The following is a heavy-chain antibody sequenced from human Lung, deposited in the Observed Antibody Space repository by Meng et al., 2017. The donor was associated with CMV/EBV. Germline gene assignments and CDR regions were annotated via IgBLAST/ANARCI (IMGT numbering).Heavy chain of an antibody. Sequence: QVQWRESGHGPVKPSETLSLTCTFSGGSIHSYYWSWIRQPTGQGLEWLGYFYYRGNSNYNPSLKSRVTISVDTSKNLFSLNLTSVTAADAALYYCARGSYLAVEGWGLGTLVTVSS. V-gene: IGHV4-59*01. J-gene: IGHJ4*02. CDR1: GGSIHSYY. D-gene: IGHD2-21*01. CDR2: FYYRGNS. CDR3: ARGSYLAVEG.